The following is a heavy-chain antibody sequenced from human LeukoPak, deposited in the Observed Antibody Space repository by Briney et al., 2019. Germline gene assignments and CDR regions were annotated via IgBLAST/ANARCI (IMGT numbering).Heavy chain of an antibody. CDR3: ARDVTQWLVPGYFDY. V-gene: IGHV3-21*01. CDR1: GFTFSSYS. J-gene: IGHJ4*02. CDR2: ISSSSSYI. D-gene: IGHD6-19*01. Sequence: PGGSLRLSCAASGFTFSSYSMNWVRQAPGKGLEWVSPISSSSSYIYYADSVKGRFTISRDNAKNSLYLQMNSLRAEDTAVYYCARDVTQWLVPGYFDYWGQGTLVTVSS.